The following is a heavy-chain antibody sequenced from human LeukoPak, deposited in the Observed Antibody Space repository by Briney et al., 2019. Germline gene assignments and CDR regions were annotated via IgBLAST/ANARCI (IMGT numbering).Heavy chain of an antibody. V-gene: IGHV4-59*01. CDR3: ARLRDGYNNLSPFDY. CDR1: GGSISNYY. J-gene: IGHJ4*02. CDR2: VYYTGST. D-gene: IGHD5-24*01. Sequence: KASETLSLTCPVSGGSISNYYYWTWIRQPPGKGLEWIGYVYYTGSTNFNPSLKSRVTMSLDTSRNQFSLKLTSLTAADTAVYYCARLRDGYNNLSPFDYWGQGTLVTVSS.